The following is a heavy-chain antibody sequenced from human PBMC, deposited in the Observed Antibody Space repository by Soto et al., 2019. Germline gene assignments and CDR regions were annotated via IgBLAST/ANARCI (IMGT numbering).Heavy chain of an antibody. CDR1: GITLGRNW. CDR3: LGGADSSDP. V-gene: IGHV3-7*03. D-gene: IGHD3-22*01. J-gene: IGHJ5*02. CDR2: IKEDGSEH. Sequence: EVQMVESGGGLVQPGGSLRLSCASSGITLGRNWMNWVRQAAGKGLEWVANIKEDGSEHHYVDSVRGRFTISRDDAKKSLYLQMNSLRAEDTAVYSCLGGADSSDPWGQGILVTVSS.